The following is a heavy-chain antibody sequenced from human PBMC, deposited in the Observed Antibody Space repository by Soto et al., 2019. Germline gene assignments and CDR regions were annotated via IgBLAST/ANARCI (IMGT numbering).Heavy chain of an antibody. D-gene: IGHD3-10*01. Sequence: SETLSLTCTVSGGSISGYYWSWFRQPSGKRLEWIAYIYYSGTTNYNPSLKSRVTISVDTSKNQFSLKVSSVTAADTAVYYCARHFDSGTYPLDYWGQGTLVTVSS. CDR1: GGSISGYY. V-gene: IGHV4-59*01. CDR3: ARHFDSGTYPLDY. J-gene: IGHJ4*01. CDR2: IYYSGTT.